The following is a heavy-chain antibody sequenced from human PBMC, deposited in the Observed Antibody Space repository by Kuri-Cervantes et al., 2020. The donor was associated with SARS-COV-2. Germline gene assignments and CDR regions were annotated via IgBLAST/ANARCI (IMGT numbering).Heavy chain of an antibody. V-gene: IGHV1-46*03. J-gene: IGHJ6*02. CDR3: TRAGDIVVVPYYGMDV. CDR2: INPAGGDT. CDR1: GYTLINYY. D-gene: IGHD2-15*01. Sequence: ASVKVSCKASGYTLINYYMHWVRQAPGQGLEWMGMINPAGGDTNYAQKFQGRVTMTRDTSTRTVYMELTSLRSEDTAIYYCTRAGDIVVVPYYGMDVWGQGTTVTVSS.